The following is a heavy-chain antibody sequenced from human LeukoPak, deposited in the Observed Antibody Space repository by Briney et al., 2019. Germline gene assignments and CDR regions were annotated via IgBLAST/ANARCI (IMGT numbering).Heavy chain of an antibody. CDR1: GFTFSSYA. Sequence: GRSLRLSCAASGFTFSSYAMHWVRQAPGEGLEWVAVISYDGSNKYYADSVKGRFTISRDNSKNTLHLQMNSLRAEDTAVYYCARDSGSSGYKYNWFDPWGQGTLVTVSS. D-gene: IGHD3-22*01. J-gene: IGHJ5*02. CDR2: ISYDGSNK. CDR3: ARDSGSSGYKYNWFDP. V-gene: IGHV3-30-3*01.